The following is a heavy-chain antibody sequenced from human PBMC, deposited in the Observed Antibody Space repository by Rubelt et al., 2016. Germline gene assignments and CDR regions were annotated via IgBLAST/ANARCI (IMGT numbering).Heavy chain of an antibody. V-gene: IGHV4-34*01. CDR2: INHSGST. CDR1: GGSFSGYY. Sequence: QVQLQQWGAGLLKPSETLSLTCAVYGGSFSGYYWSWIRQPPGKGLEWIGEINHSGSTNYNPSLKSRVTISVDTSKNQFSLKLSSVTAADTAVYYCARGRYYDHSLDYWGQGTLVTVSS. J-gene: IGHJ4*02. D-gene: IGHD3-22*01. CDR3: ARGRYYDHSLDY.